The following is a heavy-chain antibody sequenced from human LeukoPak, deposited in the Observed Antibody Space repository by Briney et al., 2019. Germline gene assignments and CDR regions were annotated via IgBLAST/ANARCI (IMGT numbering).Heavy chain of an antibody. Sequence: SQTLSLTCTVSGGSISSGDYYWSWIRQPPGKGLEWIGYIYYSGSTYYNPSLKSRVTISVDTSKNQFSLKLSSVTAADTAVYYCARQATYYDFWSGPPDFNWFDPWGQGTLVTVSS. J-gene: IGHJ5*02. CDR3: ARQATYYDFWSGPPDFNWFDP. CDR2: IYYSGST. CDR1: GGSISSGDYY. D-gene: IGHD3-3*01. V-gene: IGHV4-30-4*01.